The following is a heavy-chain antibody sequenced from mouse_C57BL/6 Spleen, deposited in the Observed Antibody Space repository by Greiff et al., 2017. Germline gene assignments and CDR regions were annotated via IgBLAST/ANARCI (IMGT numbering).Heavy chain of an antibody. CDR1: GYTFTSYW. J-gene: IGHJ4*01. D-gene: IGHD1-1*01. CDR3: AREGDYYGSSPDYAMDY. V-gene: IGHV1-53*01. Sequence: QVHVKQPGTELVKPGASVKLSCKASGYTFTSYWMHWVKQRPGQGLEWIGNINPSNGGTNYNEKFKSKATLTVDKSSSTAYMQLSSLTSEDSAVYYCAREGDYYGSSPDYAMDYWGQGTSVTVSS. CDR2: INPSNGGT.